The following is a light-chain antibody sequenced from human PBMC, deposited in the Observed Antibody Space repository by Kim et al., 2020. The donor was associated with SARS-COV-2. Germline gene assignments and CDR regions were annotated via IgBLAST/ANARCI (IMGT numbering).Light chain of an antibody. CDR1: SNNVGYQG. J-gene: IGLJ3*02. CDR3: SAWDTNLSAWV. V-gene: IGLV10-54*04. Sequence: QAGLTQPPSVSKGLRQTATLTCTGNSNNVGYQGATWLQQHQGHPPKPLFDRNNNRPSGISERFSASRSGNTASLTITGLQPEDEADYFCSAWDTNLSAWVFCGGTQLTVL. CDR2: RNN.